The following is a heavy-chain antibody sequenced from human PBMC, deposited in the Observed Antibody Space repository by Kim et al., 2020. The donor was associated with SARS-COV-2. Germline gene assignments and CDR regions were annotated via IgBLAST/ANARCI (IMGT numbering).Heavy chain of an antibody. CDR1: GFTFSSSW. Sequence: GGSLRLSCAASGFTFSSSWMSWVRQSPGKGLEWVANIIQGGSDKYYADSVKGRFIISRDNAKSSLYLQMNSLRAEDTAIYYCARDPFNFGDSWSGSMGWGQGTLVTVSS. D-gene: IGHD3-3*01. J-gene: IGHJ4*02. CDR2: IIQGGSDK. V-gene: IGHV3-7*03. CDR3: ARDPFNFGDSWSGSMG.